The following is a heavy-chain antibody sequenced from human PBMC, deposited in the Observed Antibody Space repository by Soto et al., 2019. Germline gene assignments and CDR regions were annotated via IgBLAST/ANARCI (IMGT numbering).Heavy chain of an antibody. CDR2: INHSGST. Sequence: QVQLQQWGAGLLKPSETLSLTCGVYGGSFSGYYWSWIGQPPGKGLEWIGEINHSGSTNYNNPSLKSRVTISVHTSKNQFSLKLSSVTAADTAVYYCARQFKGIAMRDYWGQGTLVTVSS. J-gene: IGHJ4*02. CDR3: ARQFKGIAMRDY. CDR1: GGSFSGYY. V-gene: IGHV4-34*01. D-gene: IGHD6-13*01.